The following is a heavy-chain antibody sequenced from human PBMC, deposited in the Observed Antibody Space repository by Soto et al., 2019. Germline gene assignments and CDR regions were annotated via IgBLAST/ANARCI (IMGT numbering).Heavy chain of an antibody. CDR2: IGSSSNYI. V-gene: IGHV3-21*06. CDR1: GFTFTTYS. CDR3: ATLTYCSSASCPNYYYVMDV. J-gene: IGHJ6*02. Sequence: GGSLRLSCAASGFTFTTYSLTWVRQAPGKGLEWVASIGSSSNYIYYADSVKGRFTISRDNAKNSLFLQMNSLRAEDTAVYYCATLTYCSSASCPNYYYVMDVWGQGTTVTVSS. D-gene: IGHD2-2*01.